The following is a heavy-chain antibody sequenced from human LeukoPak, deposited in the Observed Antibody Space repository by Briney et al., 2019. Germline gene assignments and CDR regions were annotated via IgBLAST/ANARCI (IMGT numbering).Heavy chain of an antibody. J-gene: IGHJ6*02. V-gene: IGHV4-39*07. CDR1: GGSVSSGSYY. CDR2: INYSGST. CDR3: ASHCSGGSCYSGYYYYYGMDV. D-gene: IGHD2-15*01. Sequence: SETLSLTCTVSGGSVSSGSYYWSWIRQPPGKGLEWIGEINYSGSTNYNPSLKSRVTISVDTSKNQFSLKLSSVTAADTAVYYCASHCSGGSCYSGYYYYYGMDVWGQGTTVIVSS.